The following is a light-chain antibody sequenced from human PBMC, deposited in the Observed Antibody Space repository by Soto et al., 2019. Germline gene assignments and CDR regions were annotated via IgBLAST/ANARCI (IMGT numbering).Light chain of an antibody. J-gene: IGKJ4*01. V-gene: IGKV1-5*01. CDR2: DAS. Sequence: DIQITQSPSTLSASVGDRVTITCRASQSITSWLAWYQQKPGKAPNLLIYDASSLQSGVPSRFSGSGSGTEFTLTISSLQPDDSATYDRQQYNSHDDIAFGRGTKVEIK. CDR1: QSITSW. CDR3: QQYNSHDDIA.